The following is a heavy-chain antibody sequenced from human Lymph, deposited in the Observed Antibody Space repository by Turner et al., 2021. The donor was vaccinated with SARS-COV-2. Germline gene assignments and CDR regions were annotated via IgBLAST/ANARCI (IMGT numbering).Heavy chain of an antibody. CDR2: ISGSGART. Sequence: EVQLLESGGDLVQPGGSLRLSCAASGFTFSNYAMSWVRQAPGKGLGWVSDISGSGARTYYADAVKGRFTISRDNSKNTLFLQMNSLRADDTAIYYWAKSPLGEDYFDYWGQGTLVTVSS. D-gene: IGHD3-16*01. CDR3: AKSPLGEDYFDY. CDR1: GFTFSNYA. J-gene: IGHJ4*02. V-gene: IGHV3-23*01.